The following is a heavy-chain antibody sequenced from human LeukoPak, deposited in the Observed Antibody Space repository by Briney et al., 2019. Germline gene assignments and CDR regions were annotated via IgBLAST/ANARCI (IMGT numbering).Heavy chain of an antibody. CDR2: IIPIFGTA. CDR1: GGTFSSYA. Sequence: GSSVKVSCKASGGTFSSYAISWVRQAPGQGLEWMGGIIPIFGTANYAQKFQGRVTITTDESTSTAYMELSSLRSEDTAVYYCARGTWLQLMMGISPKTYYMDVWGEGTTVTVSS. D-gene: IGHD5-24*01. CDR3: ARGTWLQLMMGISPKTYYMDV. J-gene: IGHJ6*03. V-gene: IGHV1-69*05.